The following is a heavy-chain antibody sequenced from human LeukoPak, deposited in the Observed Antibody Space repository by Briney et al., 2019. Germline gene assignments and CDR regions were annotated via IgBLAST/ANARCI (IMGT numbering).Heavy chain of an antibody. Sequence: PGGSLRLSCAASGFTFSSYWMSWVRQAPGKGLEWVANIKQDGSEKYYVDSVKGRFTISRDNAKNSLYLQMNSLRAEDTAVYYCARVITMIVVVSHTRLFDYRGQGTLVTVSS. D-gene: IGHD3-22*01. J-gene: IGHJ4*02. V-gene: IGHV3-7*01. CDR2: IKQDGSEK. CDR1: GFTFSSYW. CDR3: ARVITMIVVVSHTRLFDY.